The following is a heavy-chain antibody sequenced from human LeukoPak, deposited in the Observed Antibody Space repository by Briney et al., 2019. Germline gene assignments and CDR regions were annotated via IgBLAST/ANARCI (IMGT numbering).Heavy chain of an antibody. J-gene: IGHJ4*02. CDR1: GGSFSGYY. D-gene: IGHD2-2*02. Sequence: SETLSLTCAVYGGSFSGYYWSWIRQPPGKGLEWIGEINHSGSTNYNPSLKSRVTISVDTSKNQFSQKLSSVTAADTAVYYCARESATAIYDYWGQGTLVTVSS. V-gene: IGHV4-34*01. CDR2: INHSGST. CDR3: ARESATAIYDY.